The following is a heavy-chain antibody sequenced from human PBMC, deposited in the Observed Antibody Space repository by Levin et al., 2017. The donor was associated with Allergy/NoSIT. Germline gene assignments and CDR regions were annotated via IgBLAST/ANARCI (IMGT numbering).Heavy chain of an antibody. CDR1: GITFSSYA. D-gene: IGHD4-17*01. CDR2: ISDSGSRT. V-gene: IGHV3-23*01. CDR3: SNGNYGEFILKG. J-gene: IGHJ4*02. Sequence: GESLKISCAASGITFSSYAMSWVRQAPGKGPEWVSAISDSGSRTYYRSSVKGRFTISRDNSKSTLYLQMNSLRAEDTAVYYCSNGNYGEFILKGWGQGTLVTVSS.